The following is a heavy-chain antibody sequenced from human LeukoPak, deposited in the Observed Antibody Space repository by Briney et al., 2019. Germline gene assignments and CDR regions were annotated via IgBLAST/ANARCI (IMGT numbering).Heavy chain of an antibody. J-gene: IGHJ4*02. CDR3: ARDSVVSGIDY. CDR2: IYYSGST. V-gene: IGHV4-59*01. Sequence: RXSETLSLTCTVSGGSISSYYWSWIRQPPGKGLEWIGYIYYSGSTNYNPSLKSRVTISVDTSKNQFSLKLSSVTAADTAVYYCARDSVVSGIDYWGQGTLVTVSS. CDR1: GGSISSYY. D-gene: IGHD3-10*01.